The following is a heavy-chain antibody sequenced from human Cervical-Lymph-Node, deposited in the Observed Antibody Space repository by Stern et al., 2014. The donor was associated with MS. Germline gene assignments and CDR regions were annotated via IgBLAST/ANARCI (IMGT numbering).Heavy chain of an antibody. CDR3: ASPLTATSVPFGYYGMDV. CDR1: GCTFSNYD. D-gene: IGHD4-17*01. V-gene: IGHV1-69*01. J-gene: IGHJ6*02. Sequence: MQLVESGAEVKKPGASVKVSCKASGCTFSNYDTSWVRQAPGQGLEWMGGIVPRFGKPSYAQKFQGRVTITADESTSTAYMDLSSLRSEDTAVYYCASPLTATSVPFGYYGMDVWGQGTTVTVS. CDR2: IVPRFGKP.